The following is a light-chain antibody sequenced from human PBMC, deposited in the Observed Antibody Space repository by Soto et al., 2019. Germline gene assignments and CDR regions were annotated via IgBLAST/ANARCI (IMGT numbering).Light chain of an antibody. CDR3: QQYNKWPPYT. Sequence: EIVMTQSPANLSVSPGERATLSCRASQSVSSNLAWYQQKPGQGPRLLIYGASTRATSIPARFSGSGSGTKFPLTINSLQSEDFAVYYCQQYNKWPPYTFGQGTKLEIK. J-gene: IGKJ2*01. CDR2: GAS. CDR1: QSVSSN. V-gene: IGKV3-15*01.